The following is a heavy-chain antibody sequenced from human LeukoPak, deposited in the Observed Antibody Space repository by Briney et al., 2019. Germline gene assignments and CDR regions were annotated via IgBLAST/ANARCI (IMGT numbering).Heavy chain of an antibody. Sequence: ASVTVSCKASGYTFTGYYMHWVRQAPGPGLEWMGWINPNSGGTNYAHKFQGRVTMTRDTSISTAYMELSRLRSDDTAVYYCARDGVGIVVVPAEDWFDPWGQGTLVTVSS. V-gene: IGHV1-2*02. CDR2: INPNSGGT. CDR1: GYTFTGYY. D-gene: IGHD2-2*01. J-gene: IGHJ5*02. CDR3: ARDGVGIVVVPAEDWFDP.